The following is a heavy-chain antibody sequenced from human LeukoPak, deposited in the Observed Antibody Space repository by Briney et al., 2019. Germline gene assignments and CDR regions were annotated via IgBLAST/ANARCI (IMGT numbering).Heavy chain of an antibody. CDR1: GFTFSSYA. D-gene: IGHD4-17*01. J-gene: IGHJ6*02. CDR2: ISYDGSNK. Sequence: PGGSLRLSCAASGFTFSSYAMHWVRQAPGKGLEWVAVISYDGSNKYYADSVKGRFTISRDNSKNTLYLQMNSLRAEDTAVYYCARGGYGDYYHYYGMDVWGQGTTVTVSS. CDR3: ARGGYGDYYHYYGMDV. V-gene: IGHV3-30-3*01.